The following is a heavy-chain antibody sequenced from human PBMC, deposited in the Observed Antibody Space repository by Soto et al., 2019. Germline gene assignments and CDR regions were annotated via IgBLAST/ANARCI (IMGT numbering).Heavy chain of an antibody. CDR2: ISGYNGKT. V-gene: IGHV1-18*04. D-gene: IGHD2-2*01. J-gene: IGHJ5*02. CDR3: ARYFRSTSSPVSWFDP. Sequence: QVLLVQSGGEVKKPGASVKVSCKASGFNFISYGMNWVRQAPGQGLEWMGWISGYNGKTVYAHSVHDRVTMTTDATTGTAYMELRGLRSADTAIYYCARYFRSTSSPVSWFDPWGQGTLVIVTS. CDR1: GFNFISYG.